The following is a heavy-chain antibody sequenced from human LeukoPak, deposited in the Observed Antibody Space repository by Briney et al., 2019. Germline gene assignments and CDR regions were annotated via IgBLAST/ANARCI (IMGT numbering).Heavy chain of an antibody. CDR1: GFTFSNAW. CDR3: TTLSIVVAGN. J-gene: IGHJ4*02. CDR2: IKSKPDGGTI. Sequence: GGSLRLSCAASGFTFSNAWMNWVRQAPGKGLECVARIKSKPDGGTIDYAAPVKGRFTISRDNSKNTLYLQMNSLKSEDTAVYYCTTLSIVVAGNWGQGTLVTVSS. D-gene: IGHD6-19*01. V-gene: IGHV3-15*01.